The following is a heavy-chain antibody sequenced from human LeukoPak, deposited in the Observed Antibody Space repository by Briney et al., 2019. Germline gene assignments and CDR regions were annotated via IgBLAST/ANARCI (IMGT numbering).Heavy chain of an antibody. CDR1: GFTFSSYS. V-gene: IGHV3-30*03. Sequence: GGSLRLSCAASGFTFSSYSMNWVRQAPGKGLEWVAVISYDGSNKYYADSVKGRFTISRDNSKNTLYLHMNSLRAEDTAVYYCARERTYYYDSRGHFDYWGQGTLVTVSS. J-gene: IGHJ4*02. D-gene: IGHD3-22*01. CDR3: ARERTYYYDSRGHFDY. CDR2: ISYDGSNK.